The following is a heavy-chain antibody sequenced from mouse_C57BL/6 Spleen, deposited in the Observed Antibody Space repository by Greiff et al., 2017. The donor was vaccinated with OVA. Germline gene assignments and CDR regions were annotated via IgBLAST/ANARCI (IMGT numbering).Heavy chain of an antibody. CDR3: TRDGYIVTTSLDY. Sequence: LQESGAELVRPGASVTLSCKASGYTFTDYEMHWVKQTPVHGLEWIGAIDPETGGTAYNQKFKGKAILTADKSSSTAYMELRSLTSEDSAVYYCTRDGYIVTTSLDYWGQGTTLTVSA. V-gene: IGHV1-15*01. J-gene: IGHJ2*01. CDR1: GYTFTDYE. D-gene: IGHD2-5*01. CDR2: IDPETGGT.